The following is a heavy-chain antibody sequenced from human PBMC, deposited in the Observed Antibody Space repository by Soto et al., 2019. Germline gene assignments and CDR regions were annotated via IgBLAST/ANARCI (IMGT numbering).Heavy chain of an antibody. CDR2: IYYSGST. D-gene: IGHD3-22*01. J-gene: IGHJ4*02. CDR3: ARDNYYYDSSGYYYVLDY. V-gene: IGHV4-59*01. CDR1: GGSISSYY. Sequence: SETLSLTCTVSGGSISSYYWSWIRQPPGKGLEWIGYIYYSGSTNYNPSLKSRVTISVDTSKNQFSLKLSSVTAADTAVYYCARDNYYYDSSGYYYVLDYWGQGTLVTVSS.